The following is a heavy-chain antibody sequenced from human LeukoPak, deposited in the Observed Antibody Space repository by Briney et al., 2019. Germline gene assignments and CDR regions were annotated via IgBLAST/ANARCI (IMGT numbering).Heavy chain of an antibody. CDR3: ARHGVYGYYFDY. D-gene: IGHD6-13*01. CDR2: IYTSGST. Sequence: SETLSLTCTVSGGSISSYYWSWIRQPPGKGLEWIGYIYTSGSTNYNPSLKSRATISVDTSKNQFSLKLSSVTAADTAVYYCARHGVYGYYFDYWGQGTLVTVSS. J-gene: IGHJ4*02. CDR1: GGSISSYY. V-gene: IGHV4-4*09.